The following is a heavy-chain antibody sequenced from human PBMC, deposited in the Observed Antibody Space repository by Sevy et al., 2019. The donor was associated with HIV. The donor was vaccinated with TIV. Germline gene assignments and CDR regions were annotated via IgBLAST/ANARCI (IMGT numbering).Heavy chain of an antibody. V-gene: IGHV3-11*01. CDR3: ARIPSPKLGRYFGMDV. CDR1: GFTFSDYW. CDR2: INYSGDVI. D-gene: IGHD2-21*01. Sequence: GGSLRLSCAASGFTFSDYWMTWVRQVPGKGLESISCINYSGDVIHYTDSVKGRFTISRDNAKKSLSLEMNSLRADDTAIYYCARIPSPKLGRYFGMDVWGRGTTVTVSS. J-gene: IGHJ6*02.